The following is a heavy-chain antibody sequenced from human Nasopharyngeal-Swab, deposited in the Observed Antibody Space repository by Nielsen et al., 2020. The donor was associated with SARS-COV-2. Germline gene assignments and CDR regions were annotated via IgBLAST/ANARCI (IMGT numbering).Heavy chain of an antibody. CDR3: ARGSSGWYPSLDH. CDR1: GGSFDGYY. J-gene: IGHJ4*02. CDR2: IKHSGST. Sequence: SETLSLTCAVYGGSFDGYYWNWIRQSPGKGLEWIGEIKHSGSTNYNPSLKSRVTISVDTSKNQISLKMTSVTAADTGVFYCARGSSGWYPSLDHWGQGSLVIVSA. V-gene: IGHV4-34*01. D-gene: IGHD6-19*01.